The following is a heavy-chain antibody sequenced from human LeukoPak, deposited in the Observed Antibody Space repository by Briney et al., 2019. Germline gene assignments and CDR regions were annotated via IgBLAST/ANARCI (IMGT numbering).Heavy chain of an antibody. J-gene: IGHJ4*02. D-gene: IGHD6-19*01. CDR1: GGSISSYY. V-gene: IGHV4-59*12. Sequence: SETLSLTCTVSGGSISSYYWSWIRQPPGKGLEWIGHIYYSGSTNYNPSLKSRVTISIDTSKNQFSLQLNSVTPEDTAVYYCAAGVAGRFDYWGQGTLVTVSS. CDR2: IYYSGST. CDR3: AAGVAGRFDY.